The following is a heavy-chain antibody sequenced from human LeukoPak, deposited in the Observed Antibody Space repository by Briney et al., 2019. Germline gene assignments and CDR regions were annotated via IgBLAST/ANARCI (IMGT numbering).Heavy chain of an antibody. D-gene: IGHD3-10*01. Sequence: PGGSLRLSCAASGFTFSSYGMHWVRQAPGKGLEWVAVVYHDGSKTYYTDSVRGRFTISRDNSKNTLYLQMNSLRAEDTAVYYCAKAKWFGDLTFDYWGQGTLVTVSS. J-gene: IGHJ4*02. V-gene: IGHV3-33*06. CDR1: GFTFSSYG. CDR2: VYHDGSKT. CDR3: AKAKWFGDLTFDY.